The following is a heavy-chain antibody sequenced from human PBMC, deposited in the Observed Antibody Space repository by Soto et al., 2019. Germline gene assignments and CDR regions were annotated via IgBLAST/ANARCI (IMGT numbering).Heavy chain of an antibody. Sequence: QAPGKGLEWVSLVSATAGTTYYTDSVKGRFTISRDNSRNTVYLQMNSLRAYVFFQAEDAIRHFCTVSAFLLNRSSDL. CDR2: VSATAGTT. D-gene: IGHD3-3*01. J-gene: IGHJ2*01. V-gene: IGHV3-23*01. CDR3: AIRHFCTVSAFLLNRSSDL.